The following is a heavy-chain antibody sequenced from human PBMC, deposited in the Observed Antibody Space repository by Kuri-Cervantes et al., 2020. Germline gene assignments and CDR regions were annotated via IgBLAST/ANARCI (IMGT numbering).Heavy chain of an antibody. D-gene: IGHD6-25*01. J-gene: IGHJ5*02. Sequence: GGSLRLSCEASGFTFSSYGMHWVRQAPGKGLEWVAVIWYDGSNKYYADSVKGRFTISKDTSKNMLFLQMNSLRAEDTAVYYCAKASSSGPGWFDAWGQGTLVTVSS. V-gene: IGHV3-30*02. CDR1: GFTFSSYG. CDR3: AKASSSGPGWFDA. CDR2: IWYDGSNK.